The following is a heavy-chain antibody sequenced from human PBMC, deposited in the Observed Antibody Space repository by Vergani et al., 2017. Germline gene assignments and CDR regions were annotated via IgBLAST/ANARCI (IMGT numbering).Heavy chain of an antibody. CDR2: ISYDGSNK. CDR3: AKDRPAYNWNHPAYFDY. CDR1: GFTFSSYG. Sequence: QVQLVESGGGVVQPGRSLRLSCAASGFTFSSYGMHWVRQAPGKGLEWVAVISYDGSNKYYADSVKGRFTISRDNSKNTLYLQMNSLRAEDTAVYYCAKDRPAYNWNHPAYFDYWGQGTLVTVSS. D-gene: IGHD1-14*01. V-gene: IGHV3-30*18. J-gene: IGHJ4*02.